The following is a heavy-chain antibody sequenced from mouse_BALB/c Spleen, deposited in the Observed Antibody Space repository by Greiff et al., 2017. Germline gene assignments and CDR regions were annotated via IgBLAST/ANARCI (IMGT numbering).Heavy chain of an antibody. J-gene: IGHJ2*01. CDR2: INPSSGYT. CDR3: ARSQLTAFDY. CDR1: GYTFTSYT. Sequence: QVQLKESAAELARPGASVKMSCKASGYTFTSYTMHWVKQRPGQGLEWIGYINPSSGYTEYNQKFKDKTTLTADKSSSTAYMQLSSLTSEDSAVYYCARSQLTAFDYWGQGTTLTVSS. V-gene: IGHV1-4*02. D-gene: IGHD4-1*01.